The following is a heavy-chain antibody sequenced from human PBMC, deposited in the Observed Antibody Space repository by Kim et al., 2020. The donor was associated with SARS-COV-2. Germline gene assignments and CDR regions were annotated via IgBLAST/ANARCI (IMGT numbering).Heavy chain of an antibody. V-gene: IGHV3-33*01. Sequence: GGSLRLSCAASGFTFSDYGMHWVRQAPGKGLEWVAVICHDGTNEHYADSVNGRFTISRDNSKNTLYLQMNSLRAEDTAVYYCARDFWSGPYCIDYWGLGRLVTVS. D-gene: IGHD3-3*01. CDR2: ICHDGTNE. CDR1: GFTFSDYG. CDR3: ARDFWSGPYCIDY. J-gene: IGHJ4*02.